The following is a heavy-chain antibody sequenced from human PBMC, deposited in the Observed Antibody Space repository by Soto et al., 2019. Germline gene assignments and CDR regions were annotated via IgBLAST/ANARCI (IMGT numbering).Heavy chain of an antibody. Sequence: GGSLRLSCAASGFTFSSYWMHWVRQAPGKGLMWVSRIHNDGSTTRYADYVKGQFTISRDNAKNTLYLQMSSLRVEDTAVYYCARDNWNSYWGQGTLVTVSS. CDR1: GFTFSSYW. J-gene: IGHJ4*01. V-gene: IGHV3-74*01. CDR2: IHNDGSTT. CDR3: ARDNWNSY. D-gene: IGHD1-7*01.